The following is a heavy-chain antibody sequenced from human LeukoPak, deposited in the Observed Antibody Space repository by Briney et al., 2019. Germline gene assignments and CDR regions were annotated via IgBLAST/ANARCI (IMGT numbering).Heavy chain of an antibody. Sequence: ASVRVSCKASGYTFTSYYMLWVRQAPGQGLEWMGIINPSGGSTSYAQKFQGRVTMTRDTSTSTAYMELSSLRSEDTAVYYCATPSTRQYYYGMDVWGQGTTVTVSS. D-gene: IGHD1-1*01. CDR2: INPSGGST. J-gene: IGHJ6*02. CDR3: ATPSTRQYYYGMDV. CDR1: GYTFTSYY. V-gene: IGHV1-46*01.